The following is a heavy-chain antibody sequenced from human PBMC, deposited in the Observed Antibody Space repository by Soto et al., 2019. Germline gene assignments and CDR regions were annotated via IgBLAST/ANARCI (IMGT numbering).Heavy chain of an antibody. CDR2: IIPILGIA. CDR1: GGTFSSYT. CDR3: ARDPDYDINDY. Sequence: ASVKVSCKASGGTFSSYTISWVRQAPGQGLEWMGRIIPILGIANYAQKFQGRVTITADKSTSTAYMELSSLRSEDTAVYYCARDPDYDINDYWGQGTLVTVSS. J-gene: IGHJ4*02. V-gene: IGHV1-69*04. D-gene: IGHD3-9*01.